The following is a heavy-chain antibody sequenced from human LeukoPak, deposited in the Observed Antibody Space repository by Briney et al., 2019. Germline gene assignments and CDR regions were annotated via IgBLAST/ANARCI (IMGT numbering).Heavy chain of an antibody. Sequence: SETLSLTCAVSDDSFSSHYWTWIRQPPGKGLEWIGYISYIGSTNYNPSLKSRATISIDTSKNQFSLKLTSVTAADTAVYYCARDLITVTKGLDIWGQGTMVSVSS. V-gene: IGHV4-59*11. CDR3: ARDLITVTKGLDI. D-gene: IGHD4-17*01. CDR2: ISYIGST. CDR1: DDSFSSHY. J-gene: IGHJ3*02.